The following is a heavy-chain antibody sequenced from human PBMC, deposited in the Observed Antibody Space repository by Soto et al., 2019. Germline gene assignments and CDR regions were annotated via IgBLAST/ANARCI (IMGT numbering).Heavy chain of an antibody. CDR3: ARVEWEPNYYGMDV. Sequence: ASVKVSCKASGYTFTGYYMHWVRQAPGQGLEWMGWINPNSGGTNYAQKFQGGVTMTRDTSISTAYMELSRLRSDDTAVYYCARVEWEPNYYGMDVWGQGTTVTVSS. CDR2: INPNSGGT. V-gene: IGHV1-2*02. J-gene: IGHJ6*02. D-gene: IGHD1-26*01. CDR1: GYTFTGYY.